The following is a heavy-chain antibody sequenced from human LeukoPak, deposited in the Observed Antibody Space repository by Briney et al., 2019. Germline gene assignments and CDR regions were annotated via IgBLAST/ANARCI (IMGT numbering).Heavy chain of an antibody. CDR3: AKDGSYGDPCLGCSYYMDV. CDR2: IKRDGSEK. V-gene: IGHV3-7*03. D-gene: IGHD4-17*01. Sequence: GGSLRLSCAASGFTFSSYWMSWVRQAPGKGLEWVANIKRDGSEKYYVDSVKGRFTISRDNAKNSLYLQMNSLRAEDTAVYYCAKDGSYGDPCLGCSYYMDVWGKGTTVTVSS. J-gene: IGHJ6*03. CDR1: GFTFSSYW.